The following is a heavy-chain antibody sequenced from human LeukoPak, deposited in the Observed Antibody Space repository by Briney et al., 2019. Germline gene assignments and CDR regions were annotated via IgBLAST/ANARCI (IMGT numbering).Heavy chain of an antibody. CDR2: IYYSGST. CDR3: ARDGRYCSSTSCSYYFDY. CDR1: GGSISSGGYY. J-gene: IGHJ4*02. V-gene: IGHV4-31*03. Sequence: SETLSLTCTVSGGSISSGGYYWSWIRQHPGKGLEWIGYIYYSGSTYYNPSLKSRVTISVDTSKNQFSLKLSSVTAADTAVYYCARDGRYCSSTSCSYYFDYWGQGTLVTVSS. D-gene: IGHD2-2*01.